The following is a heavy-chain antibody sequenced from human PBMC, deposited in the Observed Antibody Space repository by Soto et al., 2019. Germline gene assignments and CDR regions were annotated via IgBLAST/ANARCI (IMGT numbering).Heavy chain of an antibody. CDR2: IYYSGST. D-gene: IGHD5-18*01. J-gene: IGHJ4*02. CDR1: GGSISSYY. V-gene: IGHV4-59*08. Sequence: PSETLSLTCTVSGGSISSYYWSWIRQPTGKGLEWIGYIYYSGSTNYNPSLKSRVTISVDTSKNQFSLKLSSVTAADTAVYYCARSEGYSYGYSIFDYWGQGTLVTVSS. CDR3: ARSEGYSYGYSIFDY.